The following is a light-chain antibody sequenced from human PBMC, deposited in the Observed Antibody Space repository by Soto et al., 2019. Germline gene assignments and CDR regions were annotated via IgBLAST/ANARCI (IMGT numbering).Light chain of an antibody. CDR3: QQYASSPET. V-gene: IGKV3-20*01. CDR2: GAS. CDR1: QSLTPRY. J-gene: IGKJ1*01. Sequence: IVFPPSPGTLSSSLLEKASLACMSCQSLTPRYLAWYQHLPGQAPRLLMYGASSRATGIPDRFSGSGSGTDFTLTISGLEPEDFAVYYCQQYASSPETFGQGTKVETK.